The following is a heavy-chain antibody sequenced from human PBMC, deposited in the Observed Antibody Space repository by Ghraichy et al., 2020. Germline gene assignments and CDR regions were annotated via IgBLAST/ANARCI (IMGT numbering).Heavy chain of an antibody. CDR2: INPDNGDT. CDR1: GYTLTVYF. Sequence: ASVKVSCKASGYTLTVYFIHWVRQAPGQGLEWMGRINPDNGDTLYAPKFQGRVTMTRGTSINTAYMELSSLKSDDTAVYFCARDRRIWAPRTHWLDPWGQGTLVTVSS. V-gene: IGHV1-2*06. D-gene: IGHD6-6*01. J-gene: IGHJ5*02. CDR3: ARDRRIWAPRTHWLDP.